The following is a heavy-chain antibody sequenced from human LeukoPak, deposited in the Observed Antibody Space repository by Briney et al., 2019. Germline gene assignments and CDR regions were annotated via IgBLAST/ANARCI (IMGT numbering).Heavy chain of an antibody. V-gene: IGHV4-59*01. D-gene: IGHD4-11*01. CDR3: ARGFYSPHY. CDR1: GGSISSDY. Sequence: SETLSLTCTVSGGSISSDYWSWIRQPPGKGLEGIGYIYHSGRTYYNPSLKSRITISVDTSKNQFSLKLSSVTAADTAVYYCARGFYSPHYWGQGTLVSVSS. J-gene: IGHJ4*02. CDR2: IYHSGRT.